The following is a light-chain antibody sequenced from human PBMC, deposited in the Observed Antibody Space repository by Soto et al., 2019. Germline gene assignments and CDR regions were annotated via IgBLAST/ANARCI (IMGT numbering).Light chain of an antibody. V-gene: IGKV3-20*01. Sequence: EIVLTQSPGTLPLSPGERATLSCRASQSVSSSYLAWYQQKPGQAPRLLIYGASSRATGIPDRFSGSGSGTDFTLTISRLEPEDFAVYYCQQYGSSRWTFGRGTKVDIK. CDR3: QQYGSSRWT. CDR1: QSVSSSY. CDR2: GAS. J-gene: IGKJ1*01.